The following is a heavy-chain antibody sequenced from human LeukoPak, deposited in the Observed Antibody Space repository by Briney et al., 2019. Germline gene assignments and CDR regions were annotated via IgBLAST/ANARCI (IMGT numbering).Heavy chain of an antibody. CDR3: ARDHGNGDAFDI. J-gene: IGHJ3*02. V-gene: IGHV4-59*01. Sequence: EPSETLSLTCTVSGGSISSYYWSWIRQPPGKGLGWIGYIYYSGSTNYNSSLKSRVTISVDTSKNQFSLKLSSVTAADTAVYYCARDHGNGDAFDIWGQGTMVTVSS. D-gene: IGHD1-14*01. CDR1: GGSISSYY. CDR2: IYYSGST.